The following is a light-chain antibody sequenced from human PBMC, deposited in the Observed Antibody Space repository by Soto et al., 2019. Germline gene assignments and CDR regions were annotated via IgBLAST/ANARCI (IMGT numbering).Light chain of an antibody. CDR3: QMYSSYSGLT. CDR1: QSISSW. Sequence: DIQLTQSPSTVSASVGDRVTITCRASQSISSWLAWYQQKPGKAPKLLIYDASTLESGVPSRFKGSGSPTEFTLTISSLQPSDFATYYCQMYSSYSGLTFGGGTKVEIK. CDR2: DAS. J-gene: IGKJ4*01. V-gene: IGKV1-5*01.